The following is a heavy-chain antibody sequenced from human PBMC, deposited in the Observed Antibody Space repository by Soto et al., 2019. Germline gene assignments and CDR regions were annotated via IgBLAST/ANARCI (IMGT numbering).Heavy chain of an antibody. CDR3: ARGYCSGGNCYSGMDV. J-gene: IGHJ6*02. D-gene: IGHD2-15*01. V-gene: IGHV1-69*01. CDR1: GGTFSTHA. CDR2: IIPISGTT. Sequence: QVQLVQSGAEVKKPGSSVMVSCKASGGTFSTHAIIWVRQAPGHGLEWMGGIIPISGTTYYTQKFQGRVTITADEPTSTAFLELSSLKSDDTAVFFCARGYCSGGNCYSGMDVWGQGTMVTVSS.